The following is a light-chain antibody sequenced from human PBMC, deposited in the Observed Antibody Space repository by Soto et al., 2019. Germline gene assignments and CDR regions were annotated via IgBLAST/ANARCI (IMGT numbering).Light chain of an antibody. CDR1: SSDVGGYNY. J-gene: IGLJ3*02. CDR2: DVS. V-gene: IGLV2-11*01. CDR3: CSYAGNSLWV. Sequence: QSALTQPRSVSGSPGQSVTISCTGTSSDVGGYNYVSWYQQHPGKAPKLVIYDVSKRPSGVPDRLSGSKSGNTASLTISGLQAEDGGDYYCCSYAGNSLWVFGGGTKLTVL.